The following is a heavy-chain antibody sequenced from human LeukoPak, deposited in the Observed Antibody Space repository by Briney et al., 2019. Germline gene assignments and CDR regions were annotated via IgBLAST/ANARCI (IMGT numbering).Heavy chain of an antibody. D-gene: IGHD4-17*01. V-gene: IGHV4-59*01. Sequence: SETLSLTCTVSGGSISSYYWSWIRQPPGKGLEGIGNYYYSGSTNYNSSLKSRVSISVDTSKNQFSLKLSAVTAADTAIYYCARVNYDDYYSWFDPWGQGTLVTVSS. CDR1: GGSISSYY. CDR3: ARVNYDDYYSWFDP. CDR2: YYYSGST. J-gene: IGHJ5*02.